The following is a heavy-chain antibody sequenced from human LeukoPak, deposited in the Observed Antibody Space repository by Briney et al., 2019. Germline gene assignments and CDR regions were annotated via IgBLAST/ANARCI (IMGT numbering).Heavy chain of an antibody. CDR3: AREWGSGWYRLSYYGMDV. CDR2: INSDGSST. D-gene: IGHD6-19*01. V-gene: IGHV3-74*01. CDR1: GFTFSSYW. Sequence: GGSLRLSCAAFGFTFSSYWMHWVRQAPGKGLVWVSRINSDGSSTSYADSVKGRFTISRDNAKNTLYLQMNSLRAEDTAVYYCAREWGSGWYRLSYYGMDVWGQGTTVTVSS. J-gene: IGHJ6*02.